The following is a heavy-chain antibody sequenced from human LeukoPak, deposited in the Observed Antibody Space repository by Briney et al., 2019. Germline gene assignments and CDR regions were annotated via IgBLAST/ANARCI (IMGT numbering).Heavy chain of an antibody. J-gene: IGHJ3*02. CDR2: IGTAGDT. V-gene: IGHV3-13*01. Sequence: GGSLRLSCAASGFTFSSYDMHWVRQATGKGLEWVSAIGTAGDTYYPGSVKGRFTISRENAKNSLYLQMNSLRAGDTAVYYCARASGSYRGNDAFDIWGQGTMVTVSS. CDR3: ARASGSYRGNDAFDI. D-gene: IGHD3-10*01. CDR1: GFTFSSYD.